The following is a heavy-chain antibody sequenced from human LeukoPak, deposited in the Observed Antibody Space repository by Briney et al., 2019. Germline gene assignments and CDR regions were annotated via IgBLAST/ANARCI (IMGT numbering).Heavy chain of an antibody. J-gene: IGHJ3*02. Sequence: GESLKISCKGSGYSFTTYWIGWVRQMPGKGLEWMGIIYPSDSDTRYSPSFQGQASISADKSISTAYLQWSSLKASDTAMYYCARTFYYDSSGYNWDALDIWGQGTMVTVSS. CDR1: GYSFTTYW. D-gene: IGHD3-22*01. V-gene: IGHV5-51*01. CDR2: IYPSDSDT. CDR3: ARTFYYDSSGYNWDALDI.